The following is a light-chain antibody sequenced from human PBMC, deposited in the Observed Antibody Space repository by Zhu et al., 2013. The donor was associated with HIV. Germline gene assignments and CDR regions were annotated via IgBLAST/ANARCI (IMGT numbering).Light chain of an antibody. J-gene: IGLJ1*01. CDR1: SSNIGAGYD. CDR2: GNN. V-gene: IGLV1-40*01. CDR3: QSYDSSLRTWV. Sequence: QSVLTQPPSVPGAPGQRVAISCAGSSSNIGAGYDVHWYQQLPGTAPKLLIYGNNNRPSGVPDRISASKSGTSASLAITGLQAEDETDYYCQSYDSSLRTWVFGTGTRVTVL.